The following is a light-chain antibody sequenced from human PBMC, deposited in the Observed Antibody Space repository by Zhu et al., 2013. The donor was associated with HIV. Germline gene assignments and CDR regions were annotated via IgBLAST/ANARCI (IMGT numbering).Light chain of an antibody. CDR3: QQYGTSFS. J-gene: IGKJ3*01. Sequence: EVVVTQSPATLSVSPGEKATLSCRVSQSVSNNLAWYQQKPGQAPRLLIYGASTRATDIPARFGGSGSGTEFTLTISSLQSEDFAVYHCQQYGTSFSFGPGTKVDIK. CDR2: GAS. V-gene: IGKV3-15*01. CDR1: QSVSNN.